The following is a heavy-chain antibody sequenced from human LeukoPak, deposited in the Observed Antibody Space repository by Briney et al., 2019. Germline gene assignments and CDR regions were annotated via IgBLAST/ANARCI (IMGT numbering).Heavy chain of an antibody. CDR3: ASRHYYDSSGYYRRLYGMDV. V-gene: IGHV4-34*01. Sequence: SETLSPTCAVYGGSFSGYYWSWIRQPPGKGLEWIGEINHSGSTNYNPSLKSRVTISVDTSKNQFSLKLSSVTAADTAVYYCASRHYYDSSGYYRRLYGMDVWGQGTTVTVSS. D-gene: IGHD3-22*01. J-gene: IGHJ6*02. CDR1: GGSFSGYY. CDR2: INHSGST.